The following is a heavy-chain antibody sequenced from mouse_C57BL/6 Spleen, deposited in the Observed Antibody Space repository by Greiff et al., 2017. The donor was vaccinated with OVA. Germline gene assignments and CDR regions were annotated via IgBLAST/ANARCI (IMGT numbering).Heavy chain of an antibody. D-gene: IGHD1-1*01. J-gene: IGHJ2*01. CDR3: TSTGDDD. CDR1: GYTFTDYE. V-gene: IGHV1-15*01. CDR2: IDPETGGT. Sequence: QVQLQQPGAELVRPGASVTLSCKASGYTFTDYEMHWVKQTPVHGLEWIGAIDPETGGTAYNQKFKGKAILTADKSSSTAYMELRSLTSEDSAVYYCTSTGDDDWGQGTTLTVSS.